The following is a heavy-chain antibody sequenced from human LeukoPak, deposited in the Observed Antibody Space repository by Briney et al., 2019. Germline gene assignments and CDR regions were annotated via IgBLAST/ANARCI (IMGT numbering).Heavy chain of an antibody. CDR3: ARGQGDSGYDVDY. V-gene: IGHV1-2*02. Sequence: ASVKVSYKASGYTFTGYYMHWVRQGPGQGIERMGWINPKSGGTNYAQKFQGRVTMNRDTSISTAYMELSRLRSDDTAVYYCARGQGDSGYDVDYWGQGTLVTVSS. CDR1: GYTFTGYY. D-gene: IGHD5-12*01. J-gene: IGHJ4*02. CDR2: INPKSGGT.